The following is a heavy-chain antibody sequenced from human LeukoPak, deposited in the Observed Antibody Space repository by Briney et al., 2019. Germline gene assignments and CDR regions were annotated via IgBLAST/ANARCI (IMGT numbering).Heavy chain of an antibody. J-gene: IGHJ3*02. D-gene: IGHD6-19*01. CDR1: GFTFSSYW. CDR3: AREGSVAAGAFDI. V-gene: IGHV3-74*01. Sequence: GGSLRLSCAASGFTFSSYWMHWVRQGPGKGLVWVSRIDSDGSTTTYADSVKGRFTISRDNAKNTLYLQMNSLRAEDTAVYYCAREGSVAAGAFDIWGQGTMVTVSS. CDR2: IDSDGSTT.